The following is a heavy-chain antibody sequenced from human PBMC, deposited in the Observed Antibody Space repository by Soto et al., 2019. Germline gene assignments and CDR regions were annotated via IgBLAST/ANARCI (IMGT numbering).Heavy chain of an antibody. Sequence: GGSLRLSCAASGFTFSDHYMDWVRQAPGKGLEWVGRIRNKANSYGTKYAASVQGRFTISRDDSKDSLFLQMNSLKTEDTAMYYCIRVALGGIGNTLLVYWGKGIL. CDR3: IRVALGGIGNTLLVY. CDR1: GFTFSDHY. J-gene: IGHJ4*02. D-gene: IGHD3-16*01. CDR2: IRNKANSYGT. V-gene: IGHV3-72*01.